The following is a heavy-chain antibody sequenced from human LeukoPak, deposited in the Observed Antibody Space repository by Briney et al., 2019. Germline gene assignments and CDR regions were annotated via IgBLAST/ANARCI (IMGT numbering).Heavy chain of an antibody. D-gene: IGHD3-10*01. CDR3: ARSLRVRGVPDYMDV. CDR1: GFTFSSYG. J-gene: IGHJ6*03. V-gene: IGHV3-30*02. Sequence: GGSLRLSCAASGFTFSSYGMYWVRQAPGKGLEWVAFTRYDGSNKYYADSVKGRFTISRDNSKNTLYLQMNSLRAEDTAVYYCARSLRVRGVPDYMDVWGKGTTVTISS. CDR2: TRYDGSNK.